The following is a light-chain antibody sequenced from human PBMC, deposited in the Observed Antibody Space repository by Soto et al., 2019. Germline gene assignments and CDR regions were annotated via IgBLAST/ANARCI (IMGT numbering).Light chain of an antibody. Sequence: EIVMTQSPATLSVSPGERATLSCRASQSVNSNLAWYQQKPGQAPRLLIYGTSTRATDIPARFSGSGSGTQLTLTISSLESEDFAVYYCQQYNDWPLTFGGGTKVDIK. CDR1: QSVNSN. CDR3: QQYNDWPLT. CDR2: GTS. J-gene: IGKJ4*01. V-gene: IGKV3-15*01.